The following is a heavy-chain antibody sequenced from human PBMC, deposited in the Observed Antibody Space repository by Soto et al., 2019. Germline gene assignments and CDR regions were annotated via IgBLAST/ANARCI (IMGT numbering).Heavy chain of an antibody. D-gene: IGHD3-10*01. Sequence: QVQLVESGGGVVQPGRSLRLSCAASGFTFSSYGMHWVRQAPGKGLEWVAVIWYDGSNKYYADSVKGRFTISRDNSKNTLYLQMNSLRAEDTAVYYCARTLRPGTDYYYYGMDVWGQGTTVTVSS. CDR1: GFTFSSYG. CDR3: ARTLRPGTDYYYYGMDV. CDR2: IWYDGSNK. J-gene: IGHJ6*02. V-gene: IGHV3-33*01.